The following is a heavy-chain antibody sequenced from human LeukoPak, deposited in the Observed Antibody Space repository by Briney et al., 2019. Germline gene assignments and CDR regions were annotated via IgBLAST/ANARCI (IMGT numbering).Heavy chain of an antibody. CDR2: IYYSGST. V-gene: IGHV4-39*07. D-gene: IGHD3-22*01. CDR3: ARVASSGYYYDAFDI. J-gene: IGHJ3*02. CDR1: GGSISSSSYY. Sequence: SETLSLTCTVSGGSISSSSYYWGWIRQPPGKGLEWIGSIYYSGSTYYNPSLKSRVTTSVDTSNNQFSLKLSSVTAADTAVYYCARVASSGYYYDAFDIWGQGTMVTVSS.